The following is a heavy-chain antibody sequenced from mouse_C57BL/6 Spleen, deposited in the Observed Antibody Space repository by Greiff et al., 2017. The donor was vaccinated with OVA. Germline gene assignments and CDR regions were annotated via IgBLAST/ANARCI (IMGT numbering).Heavy chain of an antibody. Sequence: QVHVKQPGTELVKPGASVKLSCKASGYTFTSYWMHWVKQRPGQGLEWIGNINPSNGGTNYNEKFKSKATLTVDKSSSTAYMQLSSLTSEDSAVYYCARSLLRYLYAMDYWGQGTSVTVSS. CDR1: GYTFTSYW. D-gene: IGHD1-1*01. J-gene: IGHJ4*01. CDR3: ARSLLRYLYAMDY. V-gene: IGHV1-53*01. CDR2: INPSNGGT.